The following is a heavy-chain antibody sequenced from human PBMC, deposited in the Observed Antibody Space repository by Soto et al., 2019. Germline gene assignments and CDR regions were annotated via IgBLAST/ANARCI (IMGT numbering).Heavy chain of an antibody. CDR3: AIQSSGWYYGYYYGMDV. D-gene: IGHD6-19*01. J-gene: IGHJ6*02. V-gene: IGHV1-46*01. CDR1: GYTFTSYY. CDR2: INPSGGST. Sequence: SVKVSCKASGYTFTSYYMHWVRQAPGQGLEWMGIINPSGGSTSYAQKFQGRVTMTRDTSTSTVYMELSSLRSEDTAVYYCAIQSSGWYYGYYYGMDVWGQGTTDTVSS.